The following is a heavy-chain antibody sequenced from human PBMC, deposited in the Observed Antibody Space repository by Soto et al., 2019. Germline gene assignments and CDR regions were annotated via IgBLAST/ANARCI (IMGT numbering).Heavy chain of an antibody. CDR3: ARGEYQLLLNY. J-gene: IGHJ4*02. CDR1: GGSISSYY. V-gene: IGHV4-4*07. Sequence: PSETLSLTCTASGGSISSYYWSWIREPSVKELEWIGRLYSSGSTNYNPSLKSRGTMSGDTSKNQFALQLSSVTAWDTAVYYCARGEYQLLLNYWRKGTMVTAAS. CDR2: LYSSGST. D-gene: IGHD2-2*01.